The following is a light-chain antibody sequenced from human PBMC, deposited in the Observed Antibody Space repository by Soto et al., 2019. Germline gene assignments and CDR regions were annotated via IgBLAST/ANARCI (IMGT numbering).Light chain of an antibody. V-gene: IGLV2-14*01. Sequence: QSVLTQPASVSGSPGQSITISCTGTSSDVGGYNYVSWYQQHPGKAPKLMIYDVSNRPSGVSNRFSGSKSGNTAALTISGLPAEYEADYYCSSYTSSSTLVFGGGTKLTVL. J-gene: IGLJ2*01. CDR3: SSYTSSSTLV. CDR1: SSDVGGYNY. CDR2: DVS.